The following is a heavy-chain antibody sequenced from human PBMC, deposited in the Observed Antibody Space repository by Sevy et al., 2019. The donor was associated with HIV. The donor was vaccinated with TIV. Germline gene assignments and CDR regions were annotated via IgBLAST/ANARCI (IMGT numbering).Heavy chain of an antibody. CDR1: GFTFSSYA. D-gene: IGHD1-26*01. CDR2: ISGSGGST. CDR3: AKDGVLEGAPPWYFDY. V-gene: IGHV3-23*01. Sequence: GGSLRLSCAASGFTFSSYAMHWVRQAPGKGLEWVSAISGSGGSTYYADSVKGRFTISRDNSKNTLYLQMNSLRAEDTAVYYCAKDGVLEGAPPWYFDYWGQGTLVTVSS. J-gene: IGHJ4*02.